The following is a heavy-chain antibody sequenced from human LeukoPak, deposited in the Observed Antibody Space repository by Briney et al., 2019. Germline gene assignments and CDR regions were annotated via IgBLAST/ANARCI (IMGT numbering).Heavy chain of an antibody. CDR3: ARPSSLYGGTSEDY. Sequence: GESLKISCKASGYSFTDYWIVWVRQMPGKGLEWMGAIYPGDSDTRYSPSLDGQVTISADKSVSTTYLQWSSLQASDTAMYYRARPSSLYGGTSEDYWGQGTLVTVSS. V-gene: IGHV5-51*01. J-gene: IGHJ4*02. CDR2: IYPGDSDT. CDR1: GYSFTDYW. D-gene: IGHD4-23*01.